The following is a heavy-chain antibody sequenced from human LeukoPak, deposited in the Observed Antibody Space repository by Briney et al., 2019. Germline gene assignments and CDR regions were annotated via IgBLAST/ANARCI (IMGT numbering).Heavy chain of an antibody. V-gene: IGHV3-23*01. Sequence: HPGGSLRLSCAASGFTFSSYAMSWVRQAPGKGLEWVSAISGSGGSTYYADSVKGRFTISRDNSKNTLYLQMNSLRAEDTAVYYCATSYGHDYGDAFDIWGRGQWSPSPQ. CDR3: ATSYGHDYGDAFDI. J-gene: IGHJ3*02. CDR2: ISGSGGST. CDR1: GFTFSSYA. D-gene: IGHD4-17*01.